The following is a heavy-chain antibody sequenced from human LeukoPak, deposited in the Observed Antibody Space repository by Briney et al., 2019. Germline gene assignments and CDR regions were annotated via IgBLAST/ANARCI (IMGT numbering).Heavy chain of an antibody. J-gene: IGHJ6*02. D-gene: IGHD2-21*01. V-gene: IGHV4-59*08. CDR3: ARRIGDYYYYGMDV. Sequence: SETLSLTCTVSGGSISSYYWSWIRQPPGKGLERIGYIYYSGSTNYNPSLKSRVTISVDMSKNQFSLKLSSVTATDTAVYYCARRIGDYYYYGMDVWGQGTTVTVSS. CDR2: IYYSGST. CDR1: GGSISSYY.